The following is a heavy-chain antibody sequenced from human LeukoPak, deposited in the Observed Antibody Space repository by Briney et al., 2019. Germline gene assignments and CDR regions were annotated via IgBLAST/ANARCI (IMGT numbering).Heavy chain of an antibody. D-gene: IGHD2-15*01. CDR3: ARGVLPARNFDY. CDR1: GFTVSSNY. J-gene: IGHJ4*02. CDR2: IYSGGGT. Sequence: PGGSLRLSCAASGFTVSSNYMIWVRRAPGKGLEWVSVIYSGGGTYYADSVKGRFTISRDNSKNTLYLQMNSLRAEDTAVYYCARGVLPARNFDYWGQGTLVTVSS. V-gene: IGHV3-53*01.